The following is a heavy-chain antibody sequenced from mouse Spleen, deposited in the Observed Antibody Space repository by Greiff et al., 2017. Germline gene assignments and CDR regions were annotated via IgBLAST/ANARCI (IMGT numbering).Heavy chain of an antibody. D-gene: IGHD1-1*01. CDR3: ARSAGNYGSSPFDY. Sequence: EQLKESGPELVKPGDSVKISCKASGYSFTGYFMNWVMQSHGKSLEWIGRINPYNGDTFYNQKFKGKATLTVDKSSSTAHMELRSLTSEDSAVYYCARSAGNYGSSPFDYWGQGTTLTVSS. V-gene: IGHV1-20*01. CDR1: GYSFTGYF. J-gene: IGHJ2*01. CDR2: INPYNGDT.